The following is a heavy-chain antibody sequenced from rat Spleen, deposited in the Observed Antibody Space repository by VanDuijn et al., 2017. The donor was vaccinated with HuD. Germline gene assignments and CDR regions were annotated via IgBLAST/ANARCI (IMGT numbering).Heavy chain of an antibody. Sequence: EVKLVESGGGLVQPGRSLKLSCAASGFNFNDYWMGWVRQAPGKGLEWIGEVNKDSRTIKYTPSLKDKFTISRDNAQNTLYLQMSKLGSEDTATYYCTTENYWFAYWGQGTLVTVSS. CDR1: GFNFNDYW. J-gene: IGHJ3*01. CDR2: VNKDSRTI. D-gene: IGHD1-10*01. V-gene: IGHV4-2*01. CDR3: TTENYWFAY.